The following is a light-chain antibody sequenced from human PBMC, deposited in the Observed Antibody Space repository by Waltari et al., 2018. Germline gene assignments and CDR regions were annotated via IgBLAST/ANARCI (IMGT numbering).Light chain of an antibody. CDR1: SSNIGSNT. V-gene: IGLV1-44*01. CDR2: SIN. Sequence: QSVLTQPPSASGTPGQRVTISCSGSSSNIGSNTVNWYQQLPGTAPKLLIYSINQRHSWRPDRFSGPKSDNSASLSICGVQSEDEADYYCTTWDDSLNGRVFGGGTKRTVL. CDR3: TTWDDSLNGRV. J-gene: IGLJ3*02.